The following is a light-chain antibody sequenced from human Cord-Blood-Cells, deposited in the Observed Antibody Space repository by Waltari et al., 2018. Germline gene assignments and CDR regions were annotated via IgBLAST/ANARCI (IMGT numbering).Light chain of an antibody. J-gene: IGLJ2*01. CDR1: SRDVGGYNY. V-gene: IGLV2-11*01. CDR2: DVS. CDR3: CSYAGSYTFVV. Sequence: QSALTQPRSVSGSPGQSVTISCTGTSRDVGGYNYVSWYQQHPGKPPKLMIYDVSKRPSGVPDRFSGSKSGNTASLTISGLQAEDEADYYCCSYAGSYTFVVFGGGTKLTVL.